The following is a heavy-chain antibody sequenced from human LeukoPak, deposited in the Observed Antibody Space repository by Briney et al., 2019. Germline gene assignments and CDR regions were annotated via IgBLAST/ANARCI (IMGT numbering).Heavy chain of an antibody. Sequence: SVKVSCKASGGTFSSYAISWVRQAPGQGLEWMGRIIPILGIANYAQKFQGRVTITADKSTSTAYMELSSLRSEDTAEYYCARDEASGSYFDYWGQGTLVTVSS. D-gene: IGHD1-26*01. V-gene: IGHV1-69*04. J-gene: IGHJ4*02. CDR2: IIPILGIA. CDR3: ARDEASGSYFDY. CDR1: GGTFSSYA.